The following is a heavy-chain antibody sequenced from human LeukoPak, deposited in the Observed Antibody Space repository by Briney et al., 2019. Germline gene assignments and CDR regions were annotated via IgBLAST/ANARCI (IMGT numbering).Heavy chain of an antibody. D-gene: IGHD6-19*01. J-gene: IGHJ6*02. Sequence: GGSLRLSCAASGFSFHSYGMHWVRQAPGKGLEWVATISYDGTKKYYADSVKGRFTISRDNSRSTLDLQMRSLTTEDTAVYYCAKAIWERLVLGYYGMDVWGQGTTVIVSS. CDR3: AKAIWERLVLGYYGMDV. CDR2: ISYDGTKK. V-gene: IGHV3-30*18. CDR1: GFSFHSYG.